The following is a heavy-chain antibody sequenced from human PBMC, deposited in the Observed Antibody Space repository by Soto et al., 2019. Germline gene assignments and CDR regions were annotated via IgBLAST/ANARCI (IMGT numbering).Heavy chain of an antibody. V-gene: IGHV3-23*01. D-gene: IGHD5-18*01. J-gene: IGHJ4*02. CDR2: IANGGGCT. Sequence: GGSLRLSCAASGFTFSIYAMSWVRQAPGKGLDWVSAIANGGGCTYYADSVKGRFTISRDNSKNTLYLQMNSLRADDTAVYYCAKDGRAYSQEHFDYWGQGTLVTVSS. CDR1: GFTFSIYA. CDR3: AKDGRAYSQEHFDY.